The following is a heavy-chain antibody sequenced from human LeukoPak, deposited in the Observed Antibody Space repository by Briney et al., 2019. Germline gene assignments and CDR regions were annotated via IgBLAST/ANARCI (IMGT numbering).Heavy chain of an antibody. Sequence: SVKVSCKASGGTFSSYAISWVRQAPGQGLEWMGGIIPIFGTANYAQKFQGRVTITADESTSTAYMELSSLRSEDTAVYYCASRHSGSSLAAFDIWGQGTMVTVSS. D-gene: IGHD1-26*01. CDR1: GGTFSSYA. J-gene: IGHJ3*02. CDR2: IIPIFGTA. V-gene: IGHV1-69*13. CDR3: ASRHSGSSLAAFDI.